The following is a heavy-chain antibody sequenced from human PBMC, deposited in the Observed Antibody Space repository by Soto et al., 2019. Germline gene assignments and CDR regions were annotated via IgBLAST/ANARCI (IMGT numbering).Heavy chain of an antibody. CDR3: ATESAVAGPAAFDY. J-gene: IGHJ4*02. Sequence: KSSETLSLTCTVSGGSISSYYWSWLRQPPGKGLEWIGYIYYSGSTNYNPSLKSRVTISVDTSKNQFSLKLSSVTAADTAVYYCATESAVAGPAAFDYWGQGTLVTVSS. V-gene: IGHV4-59*01. D-gene: IGHD6-19*01. CDR1: GGSISSYY. CDR2: IYYSGST.